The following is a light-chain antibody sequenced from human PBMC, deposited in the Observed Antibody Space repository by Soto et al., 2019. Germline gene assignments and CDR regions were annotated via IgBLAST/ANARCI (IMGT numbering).Light chain of an antibody. CDR3: QTWGTGIWV. CDR2: LNSDGSH. V-gene: IGLV4-69*01. Sequence: QLVLTQSPSASASLGASVRLTCTLSRGHARNAIVWHQQQPEKGPRFLMKLNSDGSHNKGDGIPDRFSGSSSGAERYLTISSLQSEDEADYHCQTWGTGIWVFGGGTKLTVL. J-gene: IGLJ3*02. CDR1: RGHARNA.